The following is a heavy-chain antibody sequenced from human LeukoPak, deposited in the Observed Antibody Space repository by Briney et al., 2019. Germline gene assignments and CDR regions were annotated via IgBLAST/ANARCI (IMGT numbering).Heavy chain of an antibody. V-gene: IGHV6-1*01. Sequence: SQTLSLTCAISGDSVSSNSAAWNWIRQSPSRGLEWLGRTYYRSKWYNDYAVSVKSRITINPDTSKNQFSLQLNSVTPEDTAVYYCARDSSGRYKDRADHLFDYWGQGTLVTVSS. CDR2: TYYRSKWYN. CDR3: ARDSSGRYKDRADHLFDY. D-gene: IGHD6-19*01. J-gene: IGHJ4*02. CDR1: GDSVSSNSAA.